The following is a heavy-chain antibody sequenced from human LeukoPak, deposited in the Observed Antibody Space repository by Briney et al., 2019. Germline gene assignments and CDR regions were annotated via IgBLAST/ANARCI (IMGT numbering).Heavy chain of an antibody. CDR2: ISAGGAST. CDR1: GFTFSNYW. J-gene: IGHJ4*02. D-gene: IGHD2-21*02. Sequence: GGSLRLSCAASGFTFSNYWVSWVRQAPGKGLEWVSGISAGGASTYYADSVKGRLTISRDNSKNTLYLQMNSLRAEDTAVYYCANWRGDFRYFDYWGQGTLVTVSS. CDR3: ANWRGDFRYFDY. V-gene: IGHV3-23*01.